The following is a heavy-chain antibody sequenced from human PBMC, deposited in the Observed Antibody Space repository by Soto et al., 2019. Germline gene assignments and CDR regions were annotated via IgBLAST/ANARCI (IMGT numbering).Heavy chain of an antibody. Sequence: GRSLRLPCAASGFNFSSYAMSWVRQDPGKGLEWVSAISGSGGSTYYADSVKGRFTISRDNSKNTLYLQMNSLRAEDTAVYYCAKDHGSSWYYFDFWGQRTLVTVSS. D-gene: IGHD6-13*01. CDR3: AKDHGSSWYYFDF. CDR1: GFNFSSYA. J-gene: IGHJ4*02. V-gene: IGHV3-23*01. CDR2: ISGSGGST.